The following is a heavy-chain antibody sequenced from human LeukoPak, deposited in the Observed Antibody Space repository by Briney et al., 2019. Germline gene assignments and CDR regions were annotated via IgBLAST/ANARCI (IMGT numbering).Heavy chain of an antibody. J-gene: IGHJ3*02. D-gene: IGHD6-19*01. V-gene: IGHV7-4-1*02. Sequence: GASVKVSCKASGYTFTSYAMNWVRQAPGQGLEWMGWINTNTGNPTYAQGFTGRFVFSLDTSVSTAYLQISSLKAEDTAVYYCARDSQQKYIAVAGTVAFDIWGQGTMVTVSS. CDR3: ARDSQQKYIAVAGTVAFDI. CDR2: INTNTGNP. CDR1: GYTFTSYA.